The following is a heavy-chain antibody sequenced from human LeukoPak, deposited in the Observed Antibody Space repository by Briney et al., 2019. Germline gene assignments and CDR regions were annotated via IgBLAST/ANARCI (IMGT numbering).Heavy chain of an antibody. J-gene: IGHJ3*02. D-gene: IGHD3-3*01. V-gene: IGHV4-4*07. CDR3: ARGPSGDFWSGYYFSAFDI. CDR1: GGSISSYC. CDR2: IYTSGST. Sequence: PSETLSLTCTVSGGSISSYCWSWIRQPAGKGLEWIGRIYTSGSTNYNPSLKSRVTMSVDTSKNQFSLKLSSVTAADTAVYYCARGPSGDFWSGYYFSAFDIWGQGTMVTVSS.